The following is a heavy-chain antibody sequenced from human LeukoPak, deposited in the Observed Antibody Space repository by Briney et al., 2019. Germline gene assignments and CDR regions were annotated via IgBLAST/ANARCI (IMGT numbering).Heavy chain of an antibody. CDR3: AREGAYYGSGSRPCDY. CDR1: GYTFTGYY. D-gene: IGHD3-10*01. V-gene: IGHV1-2*02. CDR2: INPNSGGT. J-gene: IGHJ4*02. Sequence: ASVTVSCKASGYTFTGYYMHWVRQAPGQGLEWMGWINPNSGGTNYAQKFQGRVTMTRDTSISTAYMELSRLRSDDTAVYYCAREGAYYGSGSRPCDYWGQGTLVTVSS.